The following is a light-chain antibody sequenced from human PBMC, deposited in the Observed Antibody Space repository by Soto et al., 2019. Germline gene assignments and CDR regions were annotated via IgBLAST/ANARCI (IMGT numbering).Light chain of an antibody. CDR1: SSDVGGYNY. CDR2: DVR. V-gene: IGLV2-14*01. Sequence: QSVLTQPASVSGSPGQSITISCTGTSSDVGGYNYVSWYQQHPGKAPKLMIYDVRNRPSGVANRFSGSKSGNTASLTISGLQAEDEADYYCSSYKSSSTYVVFGGGTQLTVL. J-gene: IGLJ2*01. CDR3: SSYKSSSTYVV.